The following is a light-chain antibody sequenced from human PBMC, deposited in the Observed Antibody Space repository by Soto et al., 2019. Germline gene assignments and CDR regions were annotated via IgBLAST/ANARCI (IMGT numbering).Light chain of an antibody. CDR1: QSVSSY. CDR3: QQHSNWPPIT. Sequence: EIVLTQYPATLSLSPGERATLSCRASQSVSSYLAWYQQKPGQAPRLLIYDASSRATGIPARFSGSGSGTDFTLTISSLEPEDFAVYYCQQHSNWPPITFGQGTRLEIK. CDR2: DAS. J-gene: IGKJ5*01. V-gene: IGKV3-11*01.